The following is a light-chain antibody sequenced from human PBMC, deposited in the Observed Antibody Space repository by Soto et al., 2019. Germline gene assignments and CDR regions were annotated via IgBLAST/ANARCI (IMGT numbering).Light chain of an antibody. Sequence: EIVLTQSPVTPSLSPGERATLSCRASQSVSSSYLAWYQQKPGQAPRLLIYGASSRATGIPDRFSGSGSGTDFTLTISRLEPEDFAVYYCQQYGSSPWTFGQGTKVDIK. CDR2: GAS. CDR3: QQYGSSPWT. CDR1: QSVSSSY. V-gene: IGKV3-20*01. J-gene: IGKJ1*01.